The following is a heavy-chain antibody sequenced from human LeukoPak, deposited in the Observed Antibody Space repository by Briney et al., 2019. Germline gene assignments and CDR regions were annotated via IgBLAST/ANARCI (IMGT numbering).Heavy chain of an antibody. V-gene: IGHV1-2*02. CDR3: ARDGFRVTTTFTYYYYYYMDV. Sequence: ASVKVSCKASGYRFTGYHIHWVRQVPGQGLEWMGWINPHTGATNYAQKFQGRVTMTRDTSVSTASMELNRLKSDDTAVYYCARDGFRVTTTFTYYYYYYMDVWGEGTTVTVSS. CDR2: INPHTGAT. D-gene: IGHD4-11*01. CDR1: GYRFTGYH. J-gene: IGHJ6*03.